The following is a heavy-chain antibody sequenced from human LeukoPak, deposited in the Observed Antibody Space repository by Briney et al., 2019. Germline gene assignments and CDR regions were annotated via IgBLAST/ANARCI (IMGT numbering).Heavy chain of an antibody. CDR3: ARYRNCGSDCYDAFDI. Sequence: PSETLSLTCTVSGYPISSGYYWGWIRQPPGKGLEWIGGINHRGSTYYNPSLKSRVTISVDTSKNQFSLKLNSVTAADTAVYYCARYRNCGSDCYDAFDIWGQGTMVTVSS. CDR2: INHRGST. CDR1: GYPISSGYY. V-gene: IGHV4-38-2*02. J-gene: IGHJ3*02. D-gene: IGHD2-21*02.